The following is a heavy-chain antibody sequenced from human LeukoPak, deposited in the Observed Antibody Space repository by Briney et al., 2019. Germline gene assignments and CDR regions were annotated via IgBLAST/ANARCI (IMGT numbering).Heavy chain of an antibody. D-gene: IGHD6-13*01. CDR2: IDWDDDK. CDR3: ARMVAAAGTKHPDY. J-gene: IGHJ4*02. Sequence: TLSLTCTVSGGSISSGGYYWSWIRQPPGKALEWLAPIDWDDDKYYSTSLKTRLTISKDTSKNQVVLTMTNMDPVDTATYYCARMVAAAGTKHPDYWGQGTLVTVSS. CDR1: GGSISSGGYY. V-gene: IGHV2-70*01.